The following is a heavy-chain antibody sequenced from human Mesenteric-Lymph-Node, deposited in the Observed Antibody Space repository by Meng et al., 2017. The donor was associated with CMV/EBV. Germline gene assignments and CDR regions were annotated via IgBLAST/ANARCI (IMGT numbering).Heavy chain of an antibody. D-gene: IGHD3-3*01. J-gene: IGHJ4*02. Sequence: SETLSLTCTVSGFSISSGHYWGWIRQPPGKGLEWIGSTYHSGYTYYNPSLKSRVTISVDTSTNQFFLNLTSVTATDTAVYYCAREMNDYWSGYHPFDYWGQGTLVTVSS. V-gene: IGHV4-38-2*02. CDR2: TYHSGYT. CDR1: GFSISSGHY. CDR3: AREMNDYWSGYHPFDY.